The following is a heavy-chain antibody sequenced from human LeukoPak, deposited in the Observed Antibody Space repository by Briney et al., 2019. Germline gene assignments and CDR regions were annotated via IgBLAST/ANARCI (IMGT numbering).Heavy chain of an antibody. D-gene: IGHD6-19*01. Sequence: GGSLRLSCAASGLTFSGYGIHWVRHAPGKGLEWVAFFSYGGTNKFYADPVKGRFTISGDSSKNTLYLQMNTLRADDTAVYYCARGLYTNGWYYFDYWGQGTLVTVSS. CDR2: FSYGGTNK. CDR3: ARGLYTNGWYYFDY. V-gene: IGHV3-33*05. CDR1: GLTFSGYG. J-gene: IGHJ4*02.